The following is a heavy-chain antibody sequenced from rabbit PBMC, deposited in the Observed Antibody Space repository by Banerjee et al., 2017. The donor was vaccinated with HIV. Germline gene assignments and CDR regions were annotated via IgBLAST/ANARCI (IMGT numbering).Heavy chain of an antibody. D-gene: IGHD6-1*01. Sequence: QEQLVESGGGLVQPGGSLKLSCKASGFDFSSSYYMCWVRQAPGKGLEWIACIYAGDGSTYYASWTKGRFTISKTSSTTVTLQMTSLTAADTATYFCARAAYGGGGPFNLWGQGTLVTVS. CDR2: IYAGDGST. CDR3: ARAAYGGGGPFNL. CDR1: GFDFSSSYY. J-gene: IGHJ4*01. V-gene: IGHV1S45*01.